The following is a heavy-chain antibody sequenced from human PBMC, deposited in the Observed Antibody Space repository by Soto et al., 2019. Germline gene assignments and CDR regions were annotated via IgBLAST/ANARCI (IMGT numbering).Heavy chain of an antibody. CDR2: ISYDGSNK. D-gene: IGHD3-10*01. J-gene: IGHJ6*02. CDR3: AKDRLWFGELQGPYYYYYGMDV. Sequence: GGSLRLSCAASGFTFSSYGMHWVRQAPGKGLEWVAVISYDGSNKYYADSVKGRFTISKENSRNTLYLQMNSLRAEDTAVYYCAKDRLWFGELQGPYYYYYGMDVWGQGTTVTVSS. CDR1: GFTFSSYG. V-gene: IGHV3-30*18.